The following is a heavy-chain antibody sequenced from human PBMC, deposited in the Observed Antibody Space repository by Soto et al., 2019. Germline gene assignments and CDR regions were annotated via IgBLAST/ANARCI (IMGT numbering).Heavy chain of an antibody. CDR3: ARDPYYYDSSGYYGSDAFDI. D-gene: IGHD3-22*01. J-gene: IGHJ3*02. CDR2: IIPIFGTV. V-gene: IGHV1-69*01. Sequence: QVQLVQSGVEVKEPGSSVKVSCKASGGTFSSYAISWVRQAPGQGLEWMGGIIPIFGTVNYAQKFQGRVTITADESTSTAYMELSSLRSEDTAVYYCARDPYYYDSSGYYGSDAFDIWGQGTMVTVSS. CDR1: GGTFSSYA.